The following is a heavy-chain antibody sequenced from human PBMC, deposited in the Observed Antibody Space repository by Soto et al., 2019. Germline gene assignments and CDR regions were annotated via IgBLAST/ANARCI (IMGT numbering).Heavy chain of an antibody. J-gene: IGHJ4*02. CDR1: GFTFSSYA. CDR2: ISGSGGST. CDR3: AKGKRSTQGCFDY. Sequence: GGSLRLSCAASGFTFSSYAMSWVRQAPGKGLEWVSAISGSGGSTYYADSVKGRFTISRDKSKNTLYLQMNSLRAEDTAVYYCAKGKRSTQGCFDYWGQGTLVTVSS. D-gene: IGHD2-2*01. V-gene: IGHV3-23*01.